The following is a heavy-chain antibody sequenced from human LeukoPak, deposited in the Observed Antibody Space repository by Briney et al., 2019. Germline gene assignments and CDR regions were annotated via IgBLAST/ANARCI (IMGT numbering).Heavy chain of an antibody. Sequence: ASVKISCKASGYTFTSYGISWVRQAPGQGLEWMGWISAYNGNTNYAQKLQGRVTMTTDTSTSTAYMELRSLRSDDTAVYYCARDVRELLWFGELWVYYYYYMDVWGKGTTVTVSS. CDR1: GYTFTSYG. D-gene: IGHD3-10*01. CDR3: ARDVRELLWFGELWVYYYYYMDV. J-gene: IGHJ6*03. V-gene: IGHV1-18*01. CDR2: ISAYNGNT.